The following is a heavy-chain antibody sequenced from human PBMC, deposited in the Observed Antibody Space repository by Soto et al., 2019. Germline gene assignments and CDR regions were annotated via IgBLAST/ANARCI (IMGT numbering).Heavy chain of an antibody. CDR1: GGSINTFY. CDR3: AREGSYSAYNFAHGIQLWSFDF. V-gene: IGHV4-4*07. D-gene: IGHD5-12*01. J-gene: IGHJ4*02. CDR2: IFSSGCT. Sequence: QVRLQESGPGLLKPSETLSLTCTVSGGSINTFYWSWVRQPAGKGLEWIGRIFSSGCTSFNPSLGSRVAMSVDTSKYHFSLNLSSVIAADMAVYYCAREGSYSAYNFAHGIQLWSFDFWGQGALVTVSS.